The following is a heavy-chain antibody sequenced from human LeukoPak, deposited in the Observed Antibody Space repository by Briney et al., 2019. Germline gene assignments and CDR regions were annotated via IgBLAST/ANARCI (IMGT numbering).Heavy chain of an antibody. CDR2: ISSSGRTT. D-gene: IGHD6-19*01. Sequence: PGGSLRLSCAASGFTFSDYYMSWIRQAPGKGLEWVSYISSSGRTTYYADSVKGRFTISRDNAKNSLYLQMNSLRAEDTAVYYCARQGVAGSAGYYFDYWGQGTLVTVSS. CDR1: GFTFSDYY. J-gene: IGHJ4*02. CDR3: ARQGVAGSAGYYFDY. V-gene: IGHV3-11*04.